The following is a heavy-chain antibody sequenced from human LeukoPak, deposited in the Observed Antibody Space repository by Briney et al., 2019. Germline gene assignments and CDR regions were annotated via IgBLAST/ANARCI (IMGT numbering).Heavy chain of an antibody. J-gene: IGHJ4*02. V-gene: IGHV3-15*01. D-gene: IGHD2-21*02. Sequence: KPGGSLRLSCAASGFTFSNAWMSWVRQAPGKGLEWVGRIKSKIDGGTTDYAAPVKGRFTISRDDSKNTLYLQMNSLKTEDTAVYYCAGDSDIFDYWGQGTLVTVSS. CDR1: GFTFSNAW. CDR3: AGDSDIFDY. CDR2: IKSKIDGGTT.